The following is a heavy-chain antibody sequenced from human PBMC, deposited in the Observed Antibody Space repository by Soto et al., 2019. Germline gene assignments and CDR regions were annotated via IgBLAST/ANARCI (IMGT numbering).Heavy chain of an antibody. CDR1: IDSISSYD. CDR3: GRGTSWHLTFDY. CDR2: IYYSGSA. J-gene: IGHJ4*02. V-gene: IGHV4-59*01. Sequence: SETLSLTCTVSIDSISSYDWSWIRQPPGKRLEWIGYIYYSGSADYNPSLKSRVTISGDTSKNQFSLKVSSVNAADTAVYYCGRGTSWHLTFDYWGQGTLVTVSS. D-gene: IGHD5-12*01.